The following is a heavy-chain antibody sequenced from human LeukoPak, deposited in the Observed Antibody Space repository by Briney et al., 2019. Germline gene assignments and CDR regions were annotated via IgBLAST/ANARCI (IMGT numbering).Heavy chain of an antibody. Sequence: SETLSLTCTVSGGSISNSSYYWGWIRQSPGKGLEWIGTIYYSGSTYYNPSLKSRVTISVDTSKNQFSLKLSSVTAADTAVYYCARRAFFGGVFDYWGQGTLVTVSS. CDR1: GGSISNSSYY. V-gene: IGHV4-39*01. J-gene: IGHJ4*02. D-gene: IGHD3-16*01. CDR2: IYYSGST. CDR3: ARRAFFGGVFDY.